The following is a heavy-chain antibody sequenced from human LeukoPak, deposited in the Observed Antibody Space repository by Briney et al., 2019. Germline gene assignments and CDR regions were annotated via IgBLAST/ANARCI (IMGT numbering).Heavy chain of an antibody. V-gene: IGHV3-23*01. CDR2: ISGSGGRT. Sequence: PGGSLRLSCADSGFTFSSYAMSWVRQAPGKGLEWVSAISGSGGRTYYADSVKGRFTMSRDNSKNTLYLQMNSLRAEDTAVYYCAKAPVTTCRGAFCYPFDYWGLGTLVTVSS. CDR3: AKAPVTTCRGAFCYPFDY. CDR1: GFTFSSYA. J-gene: IGHJ4*02. D-gene: IGHD2-15*01.